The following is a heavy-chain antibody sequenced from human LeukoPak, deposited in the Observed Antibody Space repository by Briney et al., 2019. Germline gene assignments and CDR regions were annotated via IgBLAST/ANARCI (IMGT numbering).Heavy chain of an antibody. D-gene: IGHD3-10*01. Sequence: PGGSLRLSCAASGFTFSGYAMNWVRQAPGKGLEWVSAVGGSGSSTYYADSVKGQFTISRDNSKNTLFLQMNSLTAEDTAMYYCAKAYGSGYYYAYFDNWGQGALVTVSS. CDR1: GFTFSGYA. CDR3: AKAYGSGYYYAYFDN. V-gene: IGHV3-23*01. CDR2: VGGSGSST. J-gene: IGHJ4*02.